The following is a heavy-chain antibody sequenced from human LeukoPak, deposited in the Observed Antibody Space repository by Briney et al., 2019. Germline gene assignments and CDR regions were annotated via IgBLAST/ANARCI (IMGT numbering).Heavy chain of an antibody. V-gene: IGHV4-59*01. D-gene: IGHD3-22*01. CDR1: GGSISSYY. CDR2: IYSSGST. Sequence: SQTLSLTCTVSGGSISSYYWSWVRQSPGKGLEWIGHIYSSGSTNYNPSLKSRVTISIDTSKNQFSLKLSSVTAADTALYYCARNYDNSGYTAFGYWGRGTLVTVSS. J-gene: IGHJ4*02. CDR3: ARNYDNSGYTAFGY.